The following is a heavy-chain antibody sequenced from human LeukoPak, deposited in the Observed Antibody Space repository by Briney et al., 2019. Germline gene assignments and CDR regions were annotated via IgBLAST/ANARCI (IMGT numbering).Heavy chain of an antibody. D-gene: IGHD5-18*01. Sequence: GASVKVSCKASGYPFTSYYIHWVRQAPGQGLEWMGIIDPSSDTPSYAQKFQGRVTMTRDTSTTTVYMELNSLRSEDTAVYYCARGSFSADAPLVLDYFHHWGQGTLVTDSS. CDR3: ARGSFSADAPLVLDYFHH. CDR1: GYPFTSYY. J-gene: IGHJ1*01. V-gene: IGHV1-46*01. CDR2: IDPSSDTP.